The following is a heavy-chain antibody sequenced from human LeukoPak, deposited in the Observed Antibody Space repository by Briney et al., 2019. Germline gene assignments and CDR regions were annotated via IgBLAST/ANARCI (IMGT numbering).Heavy chain of an antibody. Sequence: GGSLRLSCEVSGFTVSSNHMTWVRQAPGKGLEWVSVTYTGGSTYYADSVKGRFNIFRDHSKNTLYLQMNSLRAEDTAVYYCVRDNSNGGEFDYWGQGTLVTVSS. J-gene: IGHJ4*02. CDR2: TYTGGST. V-gene: IGHV3-66*01. D-gene: IGHD3-16*01. CDR3: VRDNSNGGEFDY. CDR1: GFTVSSNH.